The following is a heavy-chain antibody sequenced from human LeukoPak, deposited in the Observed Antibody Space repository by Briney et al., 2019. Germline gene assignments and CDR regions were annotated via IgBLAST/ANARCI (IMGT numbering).Heavy chain of an antibody. CDR2: IYYSGST. CDR3: ARGTLYRGWSYYLDF. Sequence: SETLSLTCTVSGGSISSYYWSWIRQPPGKGLEWIGYIYYSGSTNYNPSLKSRVTISVDTSKNQFSLKLSSVTAADTAVYYCARGTLYRGWSYYLDFWGQGSQVTVSS. J-gene: IGHJ4*02. CDR1: GGSISSYY. D-gene: IGHD6-19*01. V-gene: IGHV4-59*01.